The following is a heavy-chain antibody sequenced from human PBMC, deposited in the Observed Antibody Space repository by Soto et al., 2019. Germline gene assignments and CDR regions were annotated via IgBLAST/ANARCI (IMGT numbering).Heavy chain of an antibody. CDR2: INPNSGGT. CDR1: GYTFTGYY. CDR3: ARDYNWNYQGTGYFDY. J-gene: IGHJ4*02. V-gene: IGHV1-2*04. D-gene: IGHD1-7*01. Sequence: ASVKVSCKASGYTFTGYYMHWVRQAPGQGLEWMGWINPNSGGTNYAQKFQGWVTMTRDTSISTAYMELSRLRSDDTAVYYCARDYNWNYQGTGYFDYWGQGTLVTVFS.